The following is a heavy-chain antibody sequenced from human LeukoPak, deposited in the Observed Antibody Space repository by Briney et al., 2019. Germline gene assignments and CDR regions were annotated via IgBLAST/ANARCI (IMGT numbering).Heavy chain of an antibody. D-gene: IGHD3-22*01. CDR1: GGSISSYY. CDR2: IYYSVST. J-gene: IGHJ6*03. CDR3: ARARYYYDSSGLYSYMDV. V-gene: IGHV4-59*01. Sequence: SETLSLTCTVSGGSISSYYWSWIRQPPGKGLEWIGDIYYSVSTNYNPSLKSRVTISVDTSKNQFSLKLSSVTAADTAVYYCARARYYYDSSGLYSYMDVWGKGTTVTISS.